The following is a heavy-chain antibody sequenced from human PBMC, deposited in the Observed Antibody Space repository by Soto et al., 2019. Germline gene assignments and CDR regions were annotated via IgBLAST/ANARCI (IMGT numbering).Heavy chain of an antibody. J-gene: IGHJ4*02. V-gene: IGHV3-23*01. CDR2: ISGGGDTT. CDR3: AKGRGGSGSLTPRVDF. Sequence: EVQLLESGGGLVQPGGSLRLSCAASGFTFNNYAMTWVRQAPGKWLEWGSAISGGGDTTSYADYVKGRFTVSRDGSKNTLYLQMSSLRAEDTALYYCAKGRGGSGSLTPRVDFWGQGTLVNVS. D-gene: IGHD3-10*01. CDR1: GFTFNNYA.